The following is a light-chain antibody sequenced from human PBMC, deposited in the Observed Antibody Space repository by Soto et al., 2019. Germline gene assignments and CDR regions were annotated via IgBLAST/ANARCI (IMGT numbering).Light chain of an antibody. CDR1: QAIRND. J-gene: IGKJ2*01. CDR3: QQYNSYPYT. V-gene: IGKV1-17*01. Sequence: DIQMTQSPSSLSASVGDRVTITCRASQAIRNDVGWYQQKPGKDPKRLIYVASRLESGVPSRFSGSGSGTEFTLTISSLQPDDFATYYCQQYNSYPYTFGQGTKLEIK. CDR2: VAS.